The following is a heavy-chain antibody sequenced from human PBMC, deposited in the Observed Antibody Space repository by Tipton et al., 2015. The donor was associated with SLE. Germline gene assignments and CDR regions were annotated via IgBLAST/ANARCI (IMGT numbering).Heavy chain of an antibody. J-gene: IGHJ5*02. D-gene: IGHD3-9*01. V-gene: IGHV4-59*01. Sequence: GEALGGSFWSWIRQPPGKGLEWIGDIHYSGKTNSNPSLKSRVLISLDTSKRQFSLRLSSVTAADTAVYYCARLVDILSGSSFDPWGQGTQVIVSS. CDR2: IHYSGKT. CDR1: GEALGGSF. CDR3: ARLVDILSGSSFDP.